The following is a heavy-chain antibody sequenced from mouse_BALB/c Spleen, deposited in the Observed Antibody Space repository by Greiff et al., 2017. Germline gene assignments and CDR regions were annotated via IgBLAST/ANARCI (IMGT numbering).Heavy chain of an antibody. D-gene: IGHD3-1*01. J-gene: IGHJ4*01. Sequence: VHVKQSGAELVKPGASVKLSCTASGFNIKDTYMHWVKQRPEQGLEWIGRIDPANGNTKYDPKFQGKATITADTSSNTAYLQLSSLTSEDTAVYYCARGSGYDAMDYWGQGTSVTVSS. CDR3: ARGSGYDAMDY. CDR2: IDPANGNT. CDR1: GFNIKDTY. V-gene: IGHV14-3*02.